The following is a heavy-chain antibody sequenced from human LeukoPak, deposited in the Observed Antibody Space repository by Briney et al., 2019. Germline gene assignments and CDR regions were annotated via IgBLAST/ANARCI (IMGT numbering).Heavy chain of an antibody. Sequence: SETLSLTCAVYGGSFSGYYWSWIRQPPGKGLEWIGEINHSGSTNYNPSLKSRVTISVDTSKNQFSLKLSSVTAADTAVYYCARDRRRSSSWYFFGYYFDYWGQGTLVTVSS. J-gene: IGHJ4*02. CDR2: INHSGST. D-gene: IGHD6-13*01. CDR3: ARDRRRSSSWYFFGYYFDY. V-gene: IGHV4-34*01. CDR1: GGSFSGYY.